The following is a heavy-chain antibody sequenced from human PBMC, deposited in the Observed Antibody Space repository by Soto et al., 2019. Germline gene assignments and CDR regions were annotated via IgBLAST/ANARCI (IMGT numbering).Heavy chain of an antibody. CDR2: IIPIFGTA. CDR1: GGTFSSYA. V-gene: IGHV1-69*01. D-gene: IGHD3-10*01. CDR3: ATPGGSGSYYIFDY. Sequence: QVQLVQSGAEVKKPGSSVKVSCKASGGTFSSYAISWVRQAPGQGLEWMGGIIPIFGTANYEQKFHGRVTITADEATSTADLELRYLRSEDTAVYYCATPGGSGSYYIFDYWGQGTLVTVSS. J-gene: IGHJ4*02.